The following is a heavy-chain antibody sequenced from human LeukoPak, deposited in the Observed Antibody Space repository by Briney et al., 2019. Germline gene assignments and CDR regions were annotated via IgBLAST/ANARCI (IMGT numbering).Heavy chain of an antibody. CDR3: ARGSMGGTSDY. V-gene: IGHV3-48*03. CDR2: ISSSGSTI. CDR1: GFTFSSYE. J-gene: IGHJ4*02. Sequence: PGGSLRLSCAASGFTFSSYEMNWVRQAPGKGLEWVSYISSSGSTIYYADSVKGRFTISRDNAKNSLYLQMNSLRAEDTAVYYCARGSMGGTSDYWGQGTLVTVSS. D-gene: IGHD6-19*01.